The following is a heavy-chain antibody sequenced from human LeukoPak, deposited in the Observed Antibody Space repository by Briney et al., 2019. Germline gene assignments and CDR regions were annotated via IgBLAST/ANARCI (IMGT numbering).Heavy chain of an antibody. D-gene: IGHD6-13*01. Sequence: GASVKVSCKASGYTFTSYGISWVRQAPGQGLEWMGWISAYNGNTNYAQKLQGRVTMTTDTSTSTAYMELRSLRSDDTAVYYCARARVTGYSSSWYSLDAFDIWGQGTMVTVSS. V-gene: IGHV1-18*01. CDR1: GYTFTSYG. CDR3: ARARVTGYSSSWYSLDAFDI. CDR2: ISAYNGNT. J-gene: IGHJ3*02.